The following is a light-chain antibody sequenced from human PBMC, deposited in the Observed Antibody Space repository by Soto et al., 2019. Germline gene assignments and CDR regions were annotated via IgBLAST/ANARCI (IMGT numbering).Light chain of an antibody. Sequence: QSVLTQPASVSGSPRQSITISCTGASSDVGGYTYVSWYQQHPGKAPKLMIYEVNNRPSGVSNRSSGSKSGNTASLTISGLQAEDEADYYCSSYTSSSTLYVFGTGTKLTVL. CDR3: SSYTSSSTLYV. CDR1: SSDVGGYTY. J-gene: IGLJ1*01. CDR2: EVN. V-gene: IGLV2-14*01.